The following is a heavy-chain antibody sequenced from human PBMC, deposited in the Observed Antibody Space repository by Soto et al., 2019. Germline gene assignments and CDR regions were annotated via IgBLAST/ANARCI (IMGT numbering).Heavy chain of an antibody. Sequence: EVQLVESGGGLVQPGGSLRLSCAASGFTFSNYWMSWVRQAPGKGLEWVANIKQDGSEKYYVDSVKGRFTISRDNAKNSLCLQMNSLRAEDTAVYYCARGPFDYWGQGTLVTVSS. CDR2: IKQDGSEK. CDR1: GFTFSNYW. V-gene: IGHV3-7*01. J-gene: IGHJ4*02. CDR3: ARGPFDY.